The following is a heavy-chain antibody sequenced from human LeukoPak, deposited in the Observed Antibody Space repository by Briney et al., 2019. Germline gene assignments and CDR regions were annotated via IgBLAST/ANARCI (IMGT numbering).Heavy chain of an antibody. D-gene: IGHD2-2*01. Sequence: SETLSLTCTVSGGSISSSSYYWGWIRQPPGKGLEWIGIIYYSGSTYYNPSLKSRLTISVDTSKNQVSLKLSSVTATDTAVYYCARRGYCSSTSCYEYWFDPWGQGTLVTVSS. J-gene: IGHJ5*02. V-gene: IGHV4-39*01. CDR1: GGSISSSSYY. CDR2: IYYSGST. CDR3: ARRGYCSSTSCYEYWFDP.